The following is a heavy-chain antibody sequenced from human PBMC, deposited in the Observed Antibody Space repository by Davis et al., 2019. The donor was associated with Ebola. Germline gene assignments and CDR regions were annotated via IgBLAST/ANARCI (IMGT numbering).Heavy chain of an antibody. Sequence: GESLKISCAASGYTFTGYYMHWVRQAPGQGLEWMGWINPNSGGTNYAQKFQGWVTMTRDTSISTAYMELSRLRSDDTAVYYCARDGYCSGGSCYYFDYWGQGTLVTVSS. J-gene: IGHJ4*02. D-gene: IGHD2-15*01. CDR2: INPNSGGT. V-gene: IGHV1-2*04. CDR3: ARDGYCSGGSCYYFDY. CDR1: GYTFTGYY.